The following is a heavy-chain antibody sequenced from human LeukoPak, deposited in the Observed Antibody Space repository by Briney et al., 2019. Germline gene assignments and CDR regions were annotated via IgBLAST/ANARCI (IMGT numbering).Heavy chain of an antibody. V-gene: IGHV4-34*01. D-gene: IGHD6-6*01. Sequence: SETLSLTCAVYGGSFSGYYWSWIRQPPGKGLEWIGEINHSGSTNYNPSLKSRVTTSVDTSKNQFSLKLSSVTAADTAVYYCARGYPIAARYYYYYYGMDVWGQGTTVTVSS. CDR2: INHSGST. CDR1: GGSFSGYY. J-gene: IGHJ6*02. CDR3: ARGYPIAARYYYYYYGMDV.